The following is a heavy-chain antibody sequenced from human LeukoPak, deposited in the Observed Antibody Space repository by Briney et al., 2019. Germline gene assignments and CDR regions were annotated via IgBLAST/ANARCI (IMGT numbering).Heavy chain of an antibody. V-gene: IGHV4-34*01. CDR1: GGSFSGYY. CDR2: INHSGST. J-gene: IGHJ6*02. D-gene: IGHD6-13*01. Sequence: SETLSLTCAVYGGSFSGYYWSWIRQPPGKGLEWIGEINHSGSTNYNPSLKSRVTISVDTSKNQLSLKLSSVTAADTAVYYCARRYSSSYYYYGMDVWGQGTTVTVSS. CDR3: ARRYSSSYYYYGMDV.